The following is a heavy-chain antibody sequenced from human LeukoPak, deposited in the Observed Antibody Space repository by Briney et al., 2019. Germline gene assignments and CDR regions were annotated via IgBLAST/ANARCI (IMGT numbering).Heavy chain of an antibody. Sequence: NPSETLSLTCTVSGGSISSYYWSWIRQPPGKGLEWIGYIYYSGSTNYNPSLKSRVTISVDTSKNQLSLKLSSVTAADTAVYYCARDFRSGYNSNWFDPWGQGTLVTVSS. J-gene: IGHJ5*02. CDR1: GGSISSYY. CDR3: ARDFRSGYNSNWFDP. D-gene: IGHD5-24*01. CDR2: IYYSGST. V-gene: IGHV4-59*01.